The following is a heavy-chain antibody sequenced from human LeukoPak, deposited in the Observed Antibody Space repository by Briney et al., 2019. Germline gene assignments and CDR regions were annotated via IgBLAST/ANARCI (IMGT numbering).Heavy chain of an antibody. V-gene: IGHV1-46*01. Sequence: ASVKVSCRASGYTFTSYYMHWVRQAPGQGLEWMGIINPSGGSTSYAQKFQGRVTMTRDMSTSTVYMELSSLRSEDTAVYYCARGLWFGEFPPGIWGQGTMVTVSS. CDR2: INPSGGST. D-gene: IGHD3-10*01. CDR3: ARGLWFGEFPPGI. CDR1: GYTFTSYY. J-gene: IGHJ3*02.